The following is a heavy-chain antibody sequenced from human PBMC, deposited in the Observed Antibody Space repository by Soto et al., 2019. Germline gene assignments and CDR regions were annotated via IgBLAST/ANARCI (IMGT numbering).Heavy chain of an antibody. V-gene: IGHV3-49*03. D-gene: IGHD5-18*01. CDR1: GFTFGDYA. CDR3: TSSGIQLWLPVQFNDY. Sequence: GGSLRLSCTASGFTFGDYAMSWFRQAPGKGLEWVGFIRSKAYGGTTEYAASVKGRFTISRDDSKSIAYLQMNSLKTEDTAVYYCTSSGIQLWLPVQFNDYWGQGTLVTVSS. J-gene: IGHJ4*02. CDR2: IRSKAYGGTT.